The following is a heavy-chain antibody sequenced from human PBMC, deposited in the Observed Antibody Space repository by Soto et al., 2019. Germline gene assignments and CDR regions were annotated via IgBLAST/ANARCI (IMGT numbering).Heavy chain of an antibody. V-gene: IGHV4-39*01. D-gene: IGHD4-17*01. J-gene: IGHJ4*02. CDR1: GGSISSSSYY. Sequence: QLQLQESGPGLVKPSETLSLTCTVSGGSISSSSYYCDWIRQPPGKGLEWIGSISDSGGTYYNPSLKSRVTISVDTSKNQFSLKLNSVTAADTAVYYCARRWDYGGNSVGLDYWGQGTLVTVSS. CDR2: ISDSGGT. CDR3: ARRWDYGGNSVGLDY.